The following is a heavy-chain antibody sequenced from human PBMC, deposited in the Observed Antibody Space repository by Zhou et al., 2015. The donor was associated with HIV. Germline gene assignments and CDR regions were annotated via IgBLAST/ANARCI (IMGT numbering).Heavy chain of an antibody. Sequence: QVQLVQSGAEVKKPGASVKVSCKTSGYMFPSFGINWVRQAPGQGPEWLGWINTYNGNTKYAQKFQGRVTMTSDTATTTAYMEMTSLRSDDTAVYYCARDALVREFLCRVYFDRWGQGARGHPSPQ. CDR1: GYMFPSFG. V-gene: IGHV1-18*01. CDR2: INTYNGNT. D-gene: IGHD3-10*01. CDR3: ARDALVREFLCRVYFDR. J-gene: IGHJ4*02.